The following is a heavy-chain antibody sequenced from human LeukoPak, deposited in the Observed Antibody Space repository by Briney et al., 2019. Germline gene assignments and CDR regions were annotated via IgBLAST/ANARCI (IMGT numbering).Heavy chain of an antibody. J-gene: IGHJ4*02. CDR2: IYHSGST. D-gene: IGHD1-26*01. CDR3: ARVVGSEVAFDI. V-gene: IGHV4-30-2*01. CDR1: GGSISSGGYY. Sequence: SETLSLTCTVSGGSISSGGYYWSWIRQPPGKGLEWIGYIYHSGSTYYNPSLKSRVTISVDRSKNQFSLKLSSVTAADTAVYYCARVVGSEVAFDIWGQGTLVTVSS.